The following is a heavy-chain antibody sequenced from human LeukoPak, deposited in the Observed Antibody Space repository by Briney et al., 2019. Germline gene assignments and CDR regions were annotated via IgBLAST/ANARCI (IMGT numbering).Heavy chain of an antibody. CDR2: LHYSGST. Sequence: SETLSLTCTVSGGSISSGSYYWGWIRQPPGKGLEWIGSLHYSGSTYYNPSLKGRVTMSVDTSKNHFSLRLSSVTAADAAVYHCARGSVDCSSTSCNTIYYYSRMDVWGQGTTVTVSS. J-gene: IGHJ6*02. D-gene: IGHD2-2*01. CDR1: GGSISSGSYY. CDR3: ARGSVDCSSTSCNTIYYYSRMDV. V-gene: IGHV4-39*02.